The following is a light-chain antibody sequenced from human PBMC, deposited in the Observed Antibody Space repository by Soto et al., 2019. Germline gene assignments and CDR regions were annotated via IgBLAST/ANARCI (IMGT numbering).Light chain of an antibody. CDR3: QKFNNYPLT. V-gene: IGKV1-9*01. Sequence: DIQLTQSPSGLSASEGDSVTSTCRASQDIHVFLAWYQHKPGKAPRLLIDSASTLQSGVPSRFSGRRSGTEFTLSINSLQTEDIATYYCQKFNNYPLTFGPGTKVYIK. CDR1: QDIHVF. CDR2: SAS. J-gene: IGKJ3*01.